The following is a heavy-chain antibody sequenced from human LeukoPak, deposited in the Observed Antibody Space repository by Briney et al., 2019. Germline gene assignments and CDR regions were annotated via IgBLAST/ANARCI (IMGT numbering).Heavy chain of an antibody. CDR1: GFTFSTYW. CDR2: IKGDESAR. Sequence: GGSLRPSCAASGFTFSTYWMAWVRQAPGKGLEWVANIKGDESARHQADSVKGRFTISRDNAKKSVYLQMSSLRGEDTAVYYCARDVGRSLDYWGQGTLVTVSS. V-gene: IGHV3-7*01. J-gene: IGHJ4*02. CDR3: ARDVGRSLDY. D-gene: IGHD1-26*01.